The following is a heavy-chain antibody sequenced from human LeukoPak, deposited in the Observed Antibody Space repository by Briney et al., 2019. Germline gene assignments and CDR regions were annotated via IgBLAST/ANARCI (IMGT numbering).Heavy chain of an antibody. CDR2: ISSSSSYI. CDR3: ARDHPLKIVGATIDAFDI. J-gene: IGHJ3*02. CDR1: GFTFSSYS. V-gene: IGHV3-21*01. D-gene: IGHD1-26*01. Sequence: GGSLRLSCAASGFTFSSYSVNWVRQAPGKGLEWVSSISSSSSYIYYADSVKGRFTISRDNAKNSLYLQMNSLRAEDTAVYYCARDHPLKIVGATIDAFDIWGQGTMVTVSS.